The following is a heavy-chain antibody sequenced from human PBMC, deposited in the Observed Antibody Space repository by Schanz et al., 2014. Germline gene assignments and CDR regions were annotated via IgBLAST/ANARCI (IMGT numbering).Heavy chain of an antibody. D-gene: IGHD3-9*01. Sequence: EVQLEESGGGLVQPGGSLRLSCAASGFTFSSYDMHWVRQVTGKGLEWVSGISGSGGSTYDADSVKGRFTISRDNSKNTLYLQMNSLRAEDTAVYYCAKHVRSLTGNDYWGQGTLVTVSS. V-gene: IGHV3-23*04. CDR1: GFTFSSYD. CDR3: AKHVRSLTGNDY. CDR2: ISGSGGST. J-gene: IGHJ4*02.